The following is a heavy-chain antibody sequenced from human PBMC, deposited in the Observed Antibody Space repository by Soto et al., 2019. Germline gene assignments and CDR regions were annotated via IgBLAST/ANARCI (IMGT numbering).Heavy chain of an antibody. V-gene: IGHV6-1*01. CDR1: GDSVSSNSAA. CDR2: TYYRPKWYN. D-gene: IGHD1-1*01. CDR3: AMGTGTFEY. J-gene: IGHJ4*02. Sequence: SQTLSLTCAISGDSVSSNSAAWNWIRQSPSRGLEWLGRTYYRPKWYNDYAGSAKSRIMINPDTSKNQYSLQLNSVTPEDTAVYYCAMGTGTFEYWGQGILVTVSS.